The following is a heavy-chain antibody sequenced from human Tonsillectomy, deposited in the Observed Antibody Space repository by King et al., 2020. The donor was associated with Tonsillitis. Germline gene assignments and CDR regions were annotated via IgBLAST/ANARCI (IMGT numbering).Heavy chain of an antibody. CDR3: ARDSRSVAGSFFDY. D-gene: IGHD6-19*01. Sequence: QLVQSGAEVKKPGASVKVSCKASGYTFTSYDINWVRQATGQGLEWMGWMNPNSGNTGYAQKFQGRVTMTRNTSISTAYMELRSLRSDDTAVYYCARDSRSVAGSFFDYWGQGTLVTVSS. CDR2: MNPNSGNT. J-gene: IGHJ4*02. CDR1: GYTFTSYD. V-gene: IGHV1-8*01.